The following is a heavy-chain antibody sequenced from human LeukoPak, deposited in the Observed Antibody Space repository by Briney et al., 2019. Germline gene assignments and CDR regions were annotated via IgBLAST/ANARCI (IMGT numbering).Heavy chain of an antibody. Sequence: SETLSLTCTVSGGSLSSYYWSWIRQPPGKGLEFIGYIYYSGSTNYNPSLKSRVTISVDTSKNQFSLKLTSVTAADTAIYYCARRQVGVLSGDFYYNYMDVWGKGTTVTVSS. V-gene: IGHV4-59*01. J-gene: IGHJ6*03. D-gene: IGHD1-26*01. CDR3: ARRQVGVLSGDFYYNYMDV. CDR1: GGSLSSYY. CDR2: IYYSGST.